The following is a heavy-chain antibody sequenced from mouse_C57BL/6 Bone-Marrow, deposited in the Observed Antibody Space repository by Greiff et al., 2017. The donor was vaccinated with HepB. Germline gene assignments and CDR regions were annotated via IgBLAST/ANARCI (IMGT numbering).Heavy chain of an antibody. Sequence: EVMLVESGGGLVQPGGSMKLSCVASGFTFSNYWMNWVRQSPEKGLEWVAQIRLKSDNYATHYAESVKGRFTISRDDSKSSVYLQMNNLRAEDTGIYYCTGLGTSPYYFDYWGQGTTLTVSS. D-gene: IGHD2-1*01. CDR1: GFTFSNYW. CDR3: TGLGTSPYYFDY. V-gene: IGHV6-3*01. CDR2: IRLKSDNYAT. J-gene: IGHJ2*01.